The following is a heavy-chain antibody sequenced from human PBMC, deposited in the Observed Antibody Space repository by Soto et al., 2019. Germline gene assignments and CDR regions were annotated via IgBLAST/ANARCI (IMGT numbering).Heavy chain of an antibody. CDR1: GFTFSDYY. CDR2: ISSSGSTI. Sequence: LSLTCAASGFTFSDYYMSWIRQAPGKGLEWVSYISSSGSTIYYADSVKGRFTISRDNAKNSLYLQMNSLRAEDTAVYYCARSAVTDAFDIWGQGTMVTVSS. CDR3: ARSAVTDAFDI. J-gene: IGHJ3*02. V-gene: IGHV3-11*01.